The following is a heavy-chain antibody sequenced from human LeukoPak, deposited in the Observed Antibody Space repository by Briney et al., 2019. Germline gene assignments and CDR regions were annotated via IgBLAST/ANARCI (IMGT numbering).Heavy chain of an antibody. J-gene: IGHJ5*02. Sequence: PGGSLRLSCAASGIIDSSNYMSWVRQTPGKGLEWVSVIYSGGSTEYADSVKGRFTISRDNSKNTVYLEMNSLRAEDTAVYYCARGDSGSWSYKRAFDHWGQGTLVTVSS. CDR3: ARGDSGSWSYKRAFDH. CDR2: IYSGGST. CDR1: GIIDSSNY. V-gene: IGHV3-53*01. D-gene: IGHD1-26*01.